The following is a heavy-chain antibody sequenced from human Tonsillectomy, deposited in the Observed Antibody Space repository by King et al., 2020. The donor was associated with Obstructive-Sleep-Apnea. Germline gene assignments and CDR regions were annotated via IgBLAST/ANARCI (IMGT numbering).Heavy chain of an antibody. CDR2: IDYTGST. J-gene: IGHJ4*02. Sequence: QLQESGPGLVKPSETLSLTCTVSGGSISSFYWSWIRQPPGEGLEWIGYIDYTGSTNYNPSLQSRVTITVDTSKNQFSLRLSSVTAADTAVYYCARTANYWYYFDYWGQGTLVTVSS. CDR3: ARTANYWYYFDY. CDR1: GGSISSFY. V-gene: IGHV4-59*08. D-gene: IGHD5-24*01.